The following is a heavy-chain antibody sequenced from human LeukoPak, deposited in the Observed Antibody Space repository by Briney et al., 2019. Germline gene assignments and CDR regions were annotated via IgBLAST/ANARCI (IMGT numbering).Heavy chain of an antibody. Sequence: GGSLRLSCAASGFIFSNYWMHWVRQVPGKGLVWVSRINDDGSATFYADSVKGRFTISRDNAKNTLFLQMSSLRAEDTAVYFCAREILAPGKTHDYWGQGTLVTVSS. V-gene: IGHV3-74*01. CDR2: INDDGSAT. J-gene: IGHJ4*02. CDR3: AREILAPGKTHDY. CDR1: GFIFSNYW.